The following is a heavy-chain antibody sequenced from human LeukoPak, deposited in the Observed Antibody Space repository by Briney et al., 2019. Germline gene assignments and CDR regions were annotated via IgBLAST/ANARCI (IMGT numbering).Heavy chain of an antibody. V-gene: IGHV3-74*01. Sequence: PGGSLRLSCAASGFTFSNYWMHWVRQAPGKGLVWVSRINADGSSTTYADSVKGRFTISRDNAKNSLYLQMNSLRAEDTAVYYCARVIGDSGTAAKGEYYYYYYYMDVWGKGTTVTVSS. J-gene: IGHJ6*03. CDR3: ARVIGDSGTAAKGEYYYYYYYMDV. CDR2: INADGSST. CDR1: GFTFSNYW. D-gene: IGHD2-21*01.